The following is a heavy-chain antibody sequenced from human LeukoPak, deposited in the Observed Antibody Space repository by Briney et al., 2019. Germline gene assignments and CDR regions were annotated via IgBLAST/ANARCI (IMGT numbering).Heavy chain of an antibody. D-gene: IGHD6-19*01. CDR3: ARGYSSGWSDAFDI. Sequence: GSLSLSCAGSGLTVTNNYMTWVRQAPGKGLEWIGEINHSGGTNYSPSLKSRVTISVDTSKNQFSLKLSSVTAADTAVYYCARGYSSGWSDAFDIWGQGTMVTVSS. V-gene: IGHV4-34*01. CDR1: GLTVTNNY. J-gene: IGHJ3*02. CDR2: INHSGGT.